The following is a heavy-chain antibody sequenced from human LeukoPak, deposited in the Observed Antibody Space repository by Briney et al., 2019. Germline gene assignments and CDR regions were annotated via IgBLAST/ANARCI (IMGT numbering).Heavy chain of an antibody. CDR1: GGSISSGGYY. D-gene: IGHD6-13*01. Sequence: PSETLSLTCTVSGGSISSGGYYWSWIRQPPGKGLEWIGYIYHSGSTYYNPSLKSRVTISVDRSKNQFSLKLSSVTAADTAVYYCARGSSSWYVHWGQGTLVTVSS. J-gene: IGHJ5*02. CDR2: IYHSGST. CDR3: ARGSSSWYVH. V-gene: IGHV4-30-2*01.